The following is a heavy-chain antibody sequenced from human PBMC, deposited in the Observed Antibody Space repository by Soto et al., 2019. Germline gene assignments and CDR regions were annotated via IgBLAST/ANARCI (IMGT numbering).Heavy chain of an antibody. CDR3: ARDSSLRYCDWLFSLPSFAFDS. Sequence: GASVKVSCKASGYTFTSYDINWVRQATGQGLEWMGWMNFNSGNTGYAQKFQGRVTMTRDTSISTAYMELSSLRSDDTAVYYCARDSSLRYCDWLFSLPSFAFDSWGQGTRVTVAS. V-gene: IGHV1-8*01. D-gene: IGHD3-9*01. CDR1: GYTFTSYD. CDR2: MNFNSGNT. J-gene: IGHJ3*02.